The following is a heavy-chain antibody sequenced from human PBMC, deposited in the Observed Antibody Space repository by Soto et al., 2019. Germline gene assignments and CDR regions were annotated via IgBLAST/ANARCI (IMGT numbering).Heavy chain of an antibody. Sequence: QVLLVQSGAEMKKPGSSVRVSCKASGGSFSTSSINWVRQAPGQRPEWMANILPIFGTADYAQKFQGRLTITAEPSTNTAYMELRSLFSEDTDVYYCARAHEFGGNSDAYDIWGQGPVVTVSA. CDR2: ILPIFGTA. D-gene: IGHD2-21*01. CDR3: ARAHEFGGNSDAYDI. J-gene: IGHJ3*02. V-gene: IGHV1-69*15. CDR1: GGSFSTSS.